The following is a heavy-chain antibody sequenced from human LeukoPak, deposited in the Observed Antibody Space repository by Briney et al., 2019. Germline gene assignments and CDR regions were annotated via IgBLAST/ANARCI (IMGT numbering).Heavy chain of an antibody. D-gene: IGHD2-2*02. Sequence: ASVKVSCKASGYTFTGYYMHWVRQAPGQGLEWMGWINPNSGGTNYAQKFQGRVTMTRDTSISTAYMELSRLRSDDTDVYYCARDPSVPAAIRDYYMDVWGKGTTVTVSS. V-gene: IGHV1-2*02. CDR2: INPNSGGT. CDR3: ARDPSVPAAIRDYYMDV. J-gene: IGHJ6*03. CDR1: GYTFTGYY.